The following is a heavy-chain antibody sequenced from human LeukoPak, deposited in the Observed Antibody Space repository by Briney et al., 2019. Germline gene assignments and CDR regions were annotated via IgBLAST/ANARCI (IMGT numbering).Heavy chain of an antibody. V-gene: IGHV4-4*07. J-gene: IGHJ3*02. CDR1: GGSISSYY. Sequence: SETLSLTCTVSGGSISSYYWSWIRQPAGKGLEWIGSIYTSGSTNYNPSLKSRVTMSVDTSKNQFSLKLSSVTAADTAVYYCAREGSGSYQGAFDIWGQGTMVTVSS. CDR3: AREGSGSYQGAFDI. D-gene: IGHD1-26*01. CDR2: IYTSGST.